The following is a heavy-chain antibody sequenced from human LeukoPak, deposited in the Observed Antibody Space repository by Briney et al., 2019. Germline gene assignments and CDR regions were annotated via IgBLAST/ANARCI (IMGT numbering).Heavy chain of an antibody. CDR1: GGSFSGYY. V-gene: IGHV4-34*01. CDR2: INHSGST. Sequence: SETLSLTCAVYGGSFSGYYWSWIRQPPGKGLEWIGEINHSGSTNYNPSLKSRVTISVDTSKNQFSLKLSSVTAADMAVYYCARVPAGGNWYFDYWGQGTLVTVSS. D-gene: IGHD2-21*01. J-gene: IGHJ4*02. CDR3: ARVPAGGNWYFDY.